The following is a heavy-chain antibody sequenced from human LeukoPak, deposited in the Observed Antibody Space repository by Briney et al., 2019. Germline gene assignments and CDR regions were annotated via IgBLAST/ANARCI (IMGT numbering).Heavy chain of an antibody. CDR3: ATLNYDILTGSQRYDY. D-gene: IGHD3-9*01. CDR2: INPNSGGT. CDR1: GYTFTGYY. Sequence: GASVKVSCKASGYTFTGYYMHWVRQAPGQGLEWMGWINPNSGGTNYAQKFQGRVTMTRDTSISTAYMELSRLRSDDTAVYYCATLNYDILTGSQRYDYWGQGTLVTVSS. J-gene: IGHJ4*02. V-gene: IGHV1-2*02.